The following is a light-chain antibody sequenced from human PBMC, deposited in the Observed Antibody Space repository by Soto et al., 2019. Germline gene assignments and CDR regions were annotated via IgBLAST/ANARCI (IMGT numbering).Light chain of an antibody. CDR1: QSVLHSSNNKNY. CDR3: QQYYTSPLT. Sequence: DIVMTQSPDSLAVSLGERATINCKSSQSVLHSSNNKNYLAWYRQKPGQPPKLLIYWASTRESGVPDRFSGSGSGTDFTLTISSLQAEDVAVYSCQQYYTSPLTFGGGTKVEIK. J-gene: IGKJ4*01. V-gene: IGKV4-1*01. CDR2: WAS.